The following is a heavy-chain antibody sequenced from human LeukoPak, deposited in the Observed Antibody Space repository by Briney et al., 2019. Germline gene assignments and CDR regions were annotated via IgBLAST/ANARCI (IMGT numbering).Heavy chain of an antibody. CDR3: ARTSNHLYDSSGYYFDY. CDR2: IYYSGST. CDR1: GGSISSYY. J-gene: IGHJ4*02. V-gene: IGHV4-59*01. D-gene: IGHD3-22*01. Sequence: SETLSLTCTVSGGSISSYYWSWIRQPPGKGLEWIGYIYYSGSTNYNPSLKSRVTISVDTSKNQFSLKLSSVTAAATAVYYCARTSNHLYDSSGYYFDYWGQGTLVTVSS.